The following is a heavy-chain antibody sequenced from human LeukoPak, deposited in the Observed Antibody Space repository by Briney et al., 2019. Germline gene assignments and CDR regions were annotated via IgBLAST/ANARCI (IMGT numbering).Heavy chain of an antibody. V-gene: IGHV3-23*01. Sequence: GGSLRLSCAASGFTFSSYWMSWVRQAPGKGLEWVSAISGSGGSTYYADSVKGRFTISRDNSKNTLYLQMNSLRAEDTAVYYCAKVQDGYNFFDIWGQGTMVTVSS. CDR3: AKVQDGYNFFDI. CDR1: GFTFSSYW. CDR2: ISGSGGST. D-gene: IGHD5-24*01. J-gene: IGHJ3*02.